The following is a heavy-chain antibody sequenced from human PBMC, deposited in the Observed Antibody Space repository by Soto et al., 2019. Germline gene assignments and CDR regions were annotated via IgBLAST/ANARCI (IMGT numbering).Heavy chain of an antibody. V-gene: IGHV3-30-3*01. J-gene: IGHJ4*02. CDR3: ARGGSNSAYYFYCDY. CDR1: GFTFSSHA. Sequence: GGSLRLSCAASGFTFSSHAIHWVRQAPGKGLEWVAVISYDGSKTYYADSVKGRFTISRDNSKDTLYLQMNSLRAEDTAVYYCARGGSNSAYYFYCDYWGQGTLVTVSS. D-gene: IGHD1-26*01. CDR2: ISYDGSKT.